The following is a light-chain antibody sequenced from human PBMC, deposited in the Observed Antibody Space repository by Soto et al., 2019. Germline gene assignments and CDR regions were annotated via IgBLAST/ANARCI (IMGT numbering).Light chain of an antibody. CDR3: QQRSNWPLT. V-gene: IGKV3-11*01. CDR1: QRVSSY. J-gene: IGKJ4*01. CDR2: DAS. Sequence: EIVLTQSPATLSLSPGERATLSCRASQRVSSYLAWYQQKPGQAHRLLIYDASNRATGIPARFSGSGSGTDFTLTISSLEPEDFAVYYCQQRSNWPLTFGGGTKVEIK.